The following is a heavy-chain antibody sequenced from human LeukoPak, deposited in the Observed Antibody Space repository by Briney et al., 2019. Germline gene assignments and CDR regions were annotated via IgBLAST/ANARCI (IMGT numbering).Heavy chain of an antibody. CDR3: AKDISGRPDYYDSSGYYSNAFDI. V-gene: IGHV3-48*04. CDR1: GFTFSSYS. D-gene: IGHD3-22*01. CDR2: IGSSSRTI. Sequence: GGSLRLSCAASGFTFSSYSMNWVRQAPGKGLEWVSYIGSSSRTIYYADSVKGRFTISRDNAKNSLYLQMNSLRAEDTALYYCAKDISGRPDYYDSSGYYSNAFDIWGQGTMVTVSS. J-gene: IGHJ3*02.